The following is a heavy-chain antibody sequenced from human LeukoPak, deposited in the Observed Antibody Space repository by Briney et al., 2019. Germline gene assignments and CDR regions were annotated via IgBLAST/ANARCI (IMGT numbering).Heavy chain of an antibody. CDR1: GYIFTSYA. J-gene: IGHJ4*02. CDR2: INTKTRNP. D-gene: IGHD2/OR15-2a*01. CDR3: ASGPTGQID. V-gene: IGHV7-4-1*02. Sequence: GASVKVSCKASGYIFTSYAMNWVRQAPGQGLEWMGWINTKTRNPTYGQGFTGRFVFSLDTSVSTAYLQISSLKAEDTAVYYCASGPTGQIDWGQGTLVTVSS.